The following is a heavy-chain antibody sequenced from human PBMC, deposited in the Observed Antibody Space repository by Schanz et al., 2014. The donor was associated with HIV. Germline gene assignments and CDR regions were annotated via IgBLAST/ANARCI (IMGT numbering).Heavy chain of an antibody. D-gene: IGHD3-10*01. V-gene: IGHV3-74*01. CDR2: ISSDGSST. J-gene: IGHJ4*02. CDR3: ARDSGPGIY. CDR1: GFTFSSYW. Sequence: EVQLLDSGGGLVQPGGSLRLSCVASGFTFSSYWMHWVRQAPGKGLLWVSRISSDGSSTTYADSVKGRFTISRDNAKNTLHLQMSSLRADDTAVYYCARDSGPGIYWGQGTLVTVSS.